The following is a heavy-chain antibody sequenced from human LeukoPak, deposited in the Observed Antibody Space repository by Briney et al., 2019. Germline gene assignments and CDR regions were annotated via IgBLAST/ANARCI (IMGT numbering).Heavy chain of an antibody. D-gene: IGHD3-10*01. Sequence: ASVKVSCKASGYSFTNFGITWVRQAPGQGLEWMGWISAYSGNTNYAQKLQGRVTMTTDTSTSTASMELRSLRSDDAAVYYCARIRGVTSRGFDYRGQGTLVTVSS. CDR1: GYSFTNFG. CDR2: ISAYSGNT. CDR3: ARIRGVTSRGFDY. J-gene: IGHJ4*02. V-gene: IGHV1-18*01.